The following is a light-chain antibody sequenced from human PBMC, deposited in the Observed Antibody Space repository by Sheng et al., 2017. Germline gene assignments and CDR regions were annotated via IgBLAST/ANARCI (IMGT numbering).Light chain of an antibody. CDR3: QQYGVSPQT. Sequence: ETVMTQSPATLSVSPGERATLSCKASQSVNSNLVWFQLKPGQAPRLLIYGASARATGIPDRFSGSGSGTDFTLTISRLEPEDFAVYYCQQYGVSPQTFGQGTKLEIK. V-gene: IGKV3D-15*01. CDR1: QSVNSN. CDR2: GAS. J-gene: IGKJ2*01.